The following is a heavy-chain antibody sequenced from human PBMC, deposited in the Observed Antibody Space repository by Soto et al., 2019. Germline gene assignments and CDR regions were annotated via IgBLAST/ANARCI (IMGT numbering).Heavy chain of an antibody. CDR3: ARGQWYYGSGSYSVFDY. J-gene: IGHJ4*02. V-gene: IGHV4-34*01. CDR2: INHSGST. Sequence: QVQLQQWGAGLLKPSETLSLTCAVYGGSFSGYYWSWIRQPPGKGLEWIGGINHSGSTNYNPSLKSRVTISVDTSKNQFSLKLSSVTAADTAVYYCARGQWYYGSGSYSVFDYWGQGTLVTVSS. CDR1: GGSFSGYY. D-gene: IGHD3-10*01.